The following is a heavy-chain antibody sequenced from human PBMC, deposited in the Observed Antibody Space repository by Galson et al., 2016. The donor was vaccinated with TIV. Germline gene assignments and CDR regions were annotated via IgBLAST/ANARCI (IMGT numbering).Heavy chain of an antibody. CDR2: TSYSGNT. J-gene: IGHJ4*02. CDR3: ARARRVARVVVPATGTAIDY. V-gene: IGHV4-30-4*01. D-gene: IGHD2-21*02. Sequence: SLTCAVSGGSMSSGDYFWSWIRQPPGKGLEWIGHTSYSGNTYYKSSLKGRLFISLDTSKNQFSLRLNSVTAADTAVYYCARARRVARVVVPATGTAIDYWGQGKLVTVST. CDR1: GGSMSSGDYF.